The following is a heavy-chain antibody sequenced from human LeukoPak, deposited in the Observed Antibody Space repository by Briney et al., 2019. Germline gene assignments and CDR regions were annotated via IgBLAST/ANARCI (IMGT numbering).Heavy chain of an antibody. J-gene: IGHJ4*02. D-gene: IGHD3-22*01. Sequence: APVKVSCKASGYTFTGYYMHWVRQAPGQGLEWMGWINPNSGGTNYAQKFQGRVTMTRDTSISTAYMELSRLRSDDTAVYYCAIREYYDSSGPFDYWGQGTLVTVSS. CDR1: GYTFTGYY. CDR2: INPNSGGT. CDR3: AIREYYDSSGPFDY. V-gene: IGHV1-2*02.